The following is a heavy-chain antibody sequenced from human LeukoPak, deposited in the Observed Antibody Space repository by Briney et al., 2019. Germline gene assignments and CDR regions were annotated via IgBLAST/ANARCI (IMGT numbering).Heavy chain of an antibody. CDR1: GFSFSNYW. Sequence: GGSLRLSCAASGFSFSNYWMHWVRQAPGKGLVRVSRINSDGSSTTYADSVRGRFTISRDNAKNTLYLQMNSLRAEDTAVYYCATLISGWSLYWGQGTLVTVSS. D-gene: IGHD6-19*01. J-gene: IGHJ4*02. V-gene: IGHV3-74*01. CDR3: ATLISGWSLY. CDR2: INSDGSST.